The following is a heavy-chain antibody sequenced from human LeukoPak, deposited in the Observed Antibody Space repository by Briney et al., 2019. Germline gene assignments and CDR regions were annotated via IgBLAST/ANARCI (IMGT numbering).Heavy chain of an antibody. CDR3: ARGSSGPTKSFYDFWSGYNYGMDV. CDR1: GGSFSGYY. D-gene: IGHD3-3*01. Sequence: PSETLSLTCAVYGGSFSGYYWSWIRQPPGKELEWIGEINHSGSTNYNPSLKSRVTISVDTSKNQFSLKLSSVTAADTAVYYCARGSSGPTKSFYDFWSGYNYGMDVWGQGTTVTVSS. V-gene: IGHV4-34*01. CDR2: INHSGST. J-gene: IGHJ6*02.